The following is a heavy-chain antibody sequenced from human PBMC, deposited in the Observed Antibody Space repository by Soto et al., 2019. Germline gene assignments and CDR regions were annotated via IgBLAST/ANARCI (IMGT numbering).Heavy chain of an antibody. CDR2: FDPEDGET. J-gene: IGHJ4*02. CDR3: ATVQGDFWNSYFFYF. D-gene: IGHD3-3*01. CDR1: GYTLTELS. V-gene: IGHV1-24*01. Sequence: ASVKVSCKVSGYTLTELSMHWVRQAPGKGLEWMGGFDPEDGETIYAQKFQGRVTMTEDTSTDTAYMELSSLRSEDTAVYYCATVQGDFWNSYFFYFWSQGTLVTVSS.